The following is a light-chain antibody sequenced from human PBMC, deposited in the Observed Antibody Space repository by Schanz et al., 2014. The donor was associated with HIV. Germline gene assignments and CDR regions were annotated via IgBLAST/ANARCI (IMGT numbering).Light chain of an antibody. CDR2: DVR. J-gene: IGLJ1*01. V-gene: IGLV2-14*03. Sequence: QSALTQPASVSGSPGQSITISCTGTSSDVGGFNYVSWYQQHPGKAPKVMIYDVRNRPSGVSNRFSGSKSGNTASLTISGLQVEDEADYYCSSYTTSITLAFGTGTKVTVL. CDR3: SSYTTSITLA. CDR1: SSDVGGFNY.